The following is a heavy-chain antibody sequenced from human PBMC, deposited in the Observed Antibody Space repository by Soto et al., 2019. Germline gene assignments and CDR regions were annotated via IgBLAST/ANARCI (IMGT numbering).Heavy chain of an antibody. CDR3: AKDQVFRGVTAPFDP. V-gene: IGHV3-30*18. CDR1: GFIFSNYG. CDR2: ISYAVSDK. D-gene: IGHD3-10*01. J-gene: IGHJ5*02. Sequence: QVQLVESGGGVVQPGRSLRLSCAASGFIFSNYGMHWVRQAPGKGLEWVAVISYAVSDKYYADSVKGRFTISRDNSKNTLYLQMNSLKPEDTAMYYCAKDQVFRGVTAPFDPWGQGTLVTVSS.